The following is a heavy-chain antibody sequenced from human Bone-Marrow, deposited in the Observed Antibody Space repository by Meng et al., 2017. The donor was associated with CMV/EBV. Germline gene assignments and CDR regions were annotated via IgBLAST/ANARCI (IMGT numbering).Heavy chain of an antibody. CDR1: GFTVSSNY. CDR3: ARDSRPNIVVVPAAILDP. Sequence: GESLKISCAASGFTVSSNYMSWVRQAPGKGLEWVSVIYSGGSTYYADSVKGRFTISRDNSKNTLYLQMNSLRAEDTAVYYCARDSRPNIVVVPAAILDPWGQGTLVTVSS. V-gene: IGHV3-66*02. J-gene: IGHJ5*02. D-gene: IGHD2-2*01. CDR2: IYSGGST.